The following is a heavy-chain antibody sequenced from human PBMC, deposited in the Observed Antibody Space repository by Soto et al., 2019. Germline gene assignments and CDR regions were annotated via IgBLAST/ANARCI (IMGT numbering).Heavy chain of an antibody. CDR1: GFTFTNAW. Sequence: EVQLVESGGGLLKPGGSLRLSCTASGFTFTNAWMDWVRQAPGKELEWVGRIKNNADGGAADYPAPVKGRFIISRDDSKNTLYLQMNSLKTEDTAVYYCTTEMRHTSGWYGAFDIWGQGTMVTVSS. J-gene: IGHJ3*02. CDR3: TTEMRHTSGWYGAFDI. CDR2: IKNNADGGAA. V-gene: IGHV3-15*01. D-gene: IGHD6-19*01.